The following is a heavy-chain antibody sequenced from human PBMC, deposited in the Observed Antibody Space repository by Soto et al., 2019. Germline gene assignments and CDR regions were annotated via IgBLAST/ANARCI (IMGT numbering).Heavy chain of an antibody. CDR1: GFTFSSSR. V-gene: IGHV3-74*01. CDR3: STLGGPHLESRDY. CDR2: IKGDGSDI. J-gene: IGHJ4*02. Sequence: EVQLVESGGGLVQPGGSLRLSCAASGFTFSSSRMHWVRQVPGKGLVWVSHIKGDGSDISYAESVKGRFTVSRDNAKDTLYLQINNLRAEDTALYYCSTLGGPHLESRDYWGQGTLVTVSS. D-gene: IGHD1-1*01.